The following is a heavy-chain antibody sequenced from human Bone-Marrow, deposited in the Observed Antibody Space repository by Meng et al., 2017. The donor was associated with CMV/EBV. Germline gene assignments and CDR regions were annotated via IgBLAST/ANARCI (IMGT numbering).Heavy chain of an antibody. CDR2: MNPNSGNT. Sequence: ASVKVSCKASGYTFTSYDINWVRQATGQGLEWMGWMNPNSGNTGYAQKFQGRVTITRNTSISTAYMELSSLRSEETAVYYCARVTSYYDFWSGYYEGGLEYWGQGTLVTVSS. J-gene: IGHJ4*02. CDR3: ARVTSYYDFWSGYYEGGLEY. V-gene: IGHV1-8*03. CDR1: GYTFTSYD. D-gene: IGHD3-3*01.